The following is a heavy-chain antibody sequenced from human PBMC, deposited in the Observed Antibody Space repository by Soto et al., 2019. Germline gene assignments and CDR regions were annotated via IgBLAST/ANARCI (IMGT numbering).Heavy chain of an antibody. CDR3: ARLDGCSGGSCYSNYYYGMDV. CDR2: IYPGDSDT. Sequence: HGESLKISCKGSGYSFTSYWIGWVRQMPGKGLEWMGIIYPGDSDTRYSPSFQGQVTISADKSISTAYLQWSSLKASDTAMYYCARLDGCSGGSCYSNYYYGMDVWGQGTTVTVSS. V-gene: IGHV5-51*01. J-gene: IGHJ6*02. CDR1: GYSFTSYW. D-gene: IGHD2-15*01.